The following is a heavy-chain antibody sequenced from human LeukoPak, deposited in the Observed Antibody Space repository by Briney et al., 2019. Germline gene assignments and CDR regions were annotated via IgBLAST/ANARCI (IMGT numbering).Heavy chain of an antibody. CDR2: IYYSGST. CDR1: GGSISSGGYY. V-gene: IGHV4-31*03. D-gene: IGHD3-16*01. CDR3: ARAGGFFSPFGY. Sequence: LSLTCTVSGGSISSGGYYWSWIRQHPGDGLEWIGYIYYSGSTYYNPSLKSRVTISIDTSKNQFSLKLSSVTAADTAVYYCARAGGFFSPFGYWGQGTLVTVSS. J-gene: IGHJ4*02.